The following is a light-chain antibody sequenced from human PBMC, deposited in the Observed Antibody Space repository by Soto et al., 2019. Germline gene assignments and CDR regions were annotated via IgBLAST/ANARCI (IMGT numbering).Light chain of an antibody. J-gene: IGLJ1*01. V-gene: IGLV2-14*01. CDR2: DVS. CDR3: SSYTSSSIPYV. CDR1: NSDVGGYNF. Sequence: QSALTQPASVSGSPGQSITISCTGTNSDVGGYNFVSWYQQHPGKAPKLMIYDVSNRPSGVSNRFSGSKSGNTAFLNISGLQAEDEADYYCSSYTSSSIPYVFGIGTKVTVL.